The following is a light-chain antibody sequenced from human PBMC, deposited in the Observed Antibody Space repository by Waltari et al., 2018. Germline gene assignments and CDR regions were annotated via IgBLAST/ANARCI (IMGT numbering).Light chain of an antibody. CDR1: SSNIGAGYG. Sequence: QSVLTQPPSLSGAPGQRVTISCTGSSSNIGAGYGVQWYQQFPGTAPKLLIYDNKNRPSGVPARFLCSKSGASASLAITGLQAEDEADYDCQSYDSSLGGGEVFGTGTKVTV. CDR3: QSYDSSLGGGEV. V-gene: IGLV1-40*01. J-gene: IGLJ1*01. CDR2: DNK.